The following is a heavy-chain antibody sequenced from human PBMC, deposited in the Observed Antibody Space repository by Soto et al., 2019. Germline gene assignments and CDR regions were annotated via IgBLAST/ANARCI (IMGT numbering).Heavy chain of an antibody. Sequence: QVQLVQSGAEVKNPGASVKVSCRASGYTFTGNAIHWIRLAPGQRLEWIGKIDPGNGNTKYSQNFQGRVTITRDTSASAAYMELNTLGSEDTSIYYCARSETGYSRFDYWGQGTLVTVSS. J-gene: IGHJ4*02. V-gene: IGHV1-3*01. D-gene: IGHD3-9*01. CDR2: IDPGNGNT. CDR1: GYTFTGNA. CDR3: ARSETGYSRFDY.